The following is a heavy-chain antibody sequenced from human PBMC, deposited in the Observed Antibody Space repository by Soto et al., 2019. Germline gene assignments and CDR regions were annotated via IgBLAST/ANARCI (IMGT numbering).Heavy chain of an antibody. Sequence: GGSLRLSCSPSGVAFNKYAMHWVRQAPGKGLEWVGVILYDGGNKYYADSVKGRLTISRDNPKNTLYLQVNSLRGDDTAIYYCARDLRGIQDRYYFDNWGRGTLVTVSS. CDR2: ILYDGGNK. V-gene: IGHV3-30-3*01. J-gene: IGHJ4*01. CDR3: ARDLRGIQDRYYFDN. CDR1: GVAFNKYA. D-gene: IGHD5-18*01.